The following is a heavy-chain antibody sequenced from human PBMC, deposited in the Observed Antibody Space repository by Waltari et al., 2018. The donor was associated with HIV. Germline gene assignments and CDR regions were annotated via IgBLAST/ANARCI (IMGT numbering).Heavy chain of an antibody. V-gene: IGHV1-2*02. CDR3: AREESWNFGKVTWFDP. J-gene: IGHJ5*02. CDR1: GYSFSPFF. CDR2: INPNTGDA. Sequence: QMQLVQSGAGMRKPGASLKVSCKASGYSFSPFFIHRVRQAPGRGLESMGWINPNTGDANYAQRFKGRVTMTRNTSISTAYMEVSRLTSDDTGLYFCAREESWNFGKVTWFDPWGQGTLVTVSS. D-gene: IGHD1-7*01.